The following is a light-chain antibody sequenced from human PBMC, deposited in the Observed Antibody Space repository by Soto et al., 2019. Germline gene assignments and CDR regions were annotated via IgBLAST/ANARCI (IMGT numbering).Light chain of an antibody. V-gene: IGLV1-40*01. CDR2: GNI. J-gene: IGLJ2*01. CDR1: SSNIGAGFD. CDR3: QSYYNTLSGSVV. Sequence: QSVLTQPPSVSGAPGQRVTISCTGSSSNIGAGFDLQWYQQLPGTAPTHLIYGNISRPSGVPDRLSCSKSGTSSSLAITGLLAEDEADYYCQSYYNTLSGSVVFGGGTKLTVL.